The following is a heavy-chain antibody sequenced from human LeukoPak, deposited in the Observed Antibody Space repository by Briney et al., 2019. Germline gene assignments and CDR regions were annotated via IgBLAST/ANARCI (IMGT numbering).Heavy chain of an antibody. D-gene: IGHD6-6*01. CDR2: IKQDGSEK. J-gene: IGHJ5*02. Sequence: GGPLRLSCAASGFTFSSYWMSWVRQAPGKGLEWVANIKQDGSEKYYVDSVKGRFTISRDNAKNSLYLQMNSLRAEDTAVYYCATLGIAARPSWFDPWGQGTLVTVSS. CDR3: ATLGIAARPSWFDP. CDR1: GFTFSSYW. V-gene: IGHV3-7*01.